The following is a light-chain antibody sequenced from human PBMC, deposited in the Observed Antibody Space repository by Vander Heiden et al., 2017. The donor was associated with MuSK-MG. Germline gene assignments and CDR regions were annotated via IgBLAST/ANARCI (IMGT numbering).Light chain of an antibody. Sequence: QSALTQPASVSGSPGQSITISCTGTSSDVGGFVYVSWYQQHPGKAPKLLISDVSGRPSGVSGRFSASKSGSTASLTISGLQAEDEADYYCCLYTSVITSFGPGTKVTVL. CDR1: SSDVGGFVY. CDR2: DVS. V-gene: IGLV2-14*03. J-gene: IGLJ1*01. CDR3: CLYTSVITS.